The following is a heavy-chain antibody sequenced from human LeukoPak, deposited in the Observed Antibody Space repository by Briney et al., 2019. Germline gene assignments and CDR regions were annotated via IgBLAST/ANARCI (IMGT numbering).Heavy chain of an antibody. V-gene: IGHV5-51*01. CDR2: IYPVDSDT. J-gene: IGHJ4*02. D-gene: IGHD5-12*01. CDR1: GYSFTSYW. Sequence: GESLKISCKGSGYSFTSYWIGWVRQLPGQGLEWMGIIYPVDSDTRYSPSFQGQVTISAAKSFSTAYLEWSSLKASDTAMYYCARRTPDDYAFDYWGQGTLVTVSS. CDR3: ARRTPDDYAFDY.